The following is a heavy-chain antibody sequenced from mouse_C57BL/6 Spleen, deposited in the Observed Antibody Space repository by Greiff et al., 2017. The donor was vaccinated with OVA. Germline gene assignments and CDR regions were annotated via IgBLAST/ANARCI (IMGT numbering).Heavy chain of an antibody. Sequence: QVHVKQSGAELARPGASVKLSCKASGYTFTSYGISWVKQRTGQGLEWIGEIYPRSGNTYYNEKFKGKATLTADKSSSTAYMELRSLTSEDSAVYFCARGYSEAMDYWGQGTSVTVSS. D-gene: IGHD2-14*01. V-gene: IGHV1-81*01. CDR2: IYPRSGNT. CDR3: ARGYSEAMDY. J-gene: IGHJ4*01. CDR1: GYTFTSYG.